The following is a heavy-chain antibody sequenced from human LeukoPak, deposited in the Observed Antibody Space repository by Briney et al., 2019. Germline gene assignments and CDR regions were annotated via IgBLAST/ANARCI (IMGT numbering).Heavy chain of an antibody. CDR3: LKETTIFGVVTPQNYFDY. V-gene: IGHV3-23*01. Sequence: GGSLRLSCAASGFTFSSYAMSWVRQAPGKGLEWVSSISGSGDNTNYADSVKGRFTISRDNSKNTLYLQMNSLRAEDTAVYYCLKETTIFGVVTPQNYFDYWGQGTLVTVSS. J-gene: IGHJ4*02. D-gene: IGHD3-3*01. CDR1: GFTFSSYA. CDR2: ISGSGDNT.